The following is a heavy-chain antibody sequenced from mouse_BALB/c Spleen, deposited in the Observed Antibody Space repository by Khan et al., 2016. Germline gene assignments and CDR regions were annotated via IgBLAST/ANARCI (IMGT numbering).Heavy chain of an antibody. J-gene: IGHJ1*01. CDR3: ARYGSNWYLDV. CDR2: ISYSGST. Sequence: VQLKESGPSLVKPSQTLSLTCSVTGDSITSGYWNWIRKFPGNKLEYMGYISYSGSTYYIPSLKSRISISRDISKIQYYLQSHLVTTEDTGTFFCARYGSNWYLDVWSAGTTVTVSS. CDR1: GDSITSGY. V-gene: IGHV3-8*02. D-gene: IGHD1-1*02.